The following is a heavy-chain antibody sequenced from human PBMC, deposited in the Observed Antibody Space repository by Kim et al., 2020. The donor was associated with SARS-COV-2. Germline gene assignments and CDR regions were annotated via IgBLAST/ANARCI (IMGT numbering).Heavy chain of an antibody. CDR2: GAT. V-gene: IGHV1-2*02. J-gene: IGHJ4*02. CDR3: ARNYGDLDY. Sequence: GATTYAQKFQGRVTITRDTSISTAYMELSRLRSDDTAVYYCARNYGDLDYWGQGTLVTVSS. D-gene: IGHD4-17*01.